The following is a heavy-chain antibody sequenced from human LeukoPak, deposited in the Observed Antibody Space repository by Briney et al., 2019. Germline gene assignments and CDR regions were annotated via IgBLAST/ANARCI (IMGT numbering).Heavy chain of an antibody. J-gene: IGHJ4*02. CDR3: ATDIAAAGNY. CDR2: INPNSGGT. CDR1: GGTFSSYA. D-gene: IGHD6-13*01. Sequence: ASVKVSCKASGGTFSSYAISWVRQAPGQGLEWMGRINPNSGGTNYAQKFQGRVTMTRDTSTSTAYMELSRLRSDDTAVYYCATDIAAAGNYWGQGTLVTVSS. V-gene: IGHV1-2*06.